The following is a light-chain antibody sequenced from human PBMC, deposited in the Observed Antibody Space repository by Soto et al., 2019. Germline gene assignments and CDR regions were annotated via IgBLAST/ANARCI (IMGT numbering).Light chain of an antibody. J-gene: IGLJ1*01. Sequence: QSVLTQPPSASGSPGQSVIISCPGTSSDVGGYNYVFWYQQHPGKAPKLMIYEVSKRPSGVPDRFSGSKSGNTASLTVSGLQAEDEADYYCSSYAGSVYVFGTGTKVTVL. CDR1: SSDVGGYNY. V-gene: IGLV2-8*01. CDR2: EVS. CDR3: SSYAGSVYV.